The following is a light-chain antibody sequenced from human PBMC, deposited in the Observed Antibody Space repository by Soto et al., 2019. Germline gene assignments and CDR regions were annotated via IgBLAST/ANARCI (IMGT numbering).Light chain of an antibody. J-gene: IGKJ1*01. CDR3: QQYFEWPPMK. CDR1: ETVATN. Sequence: VMTQSPATLSVSPGERATLSCWASETVATNLAWYQQKPGQAPRRLISGASTRAAGISDRFRGSGSGTEFTLTISSLRSEDSAIYYCQQYFEWPPMKFGQGTKVEI. CDR2: GAS. V-gene: IGKV3-15*01.